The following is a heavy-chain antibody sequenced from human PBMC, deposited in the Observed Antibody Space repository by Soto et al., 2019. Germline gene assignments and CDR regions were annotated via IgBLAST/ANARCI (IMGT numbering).Heavy chain of an antibody. Sequence: GGSLRLSWAASGFTFSSYSMNWVRQAPGKGLEWVSSISSSSSYIYYADSVKGRFTISRDNAKNSLYLQMNSLRAEDTAVYYCARDWYYYDSSGPHDAFDIWGQGTMVT. D-gene: IGHD3-22*01. CDR1: GFTFSSYS. V-gene: IGHV3-21*01. J-gene: IGHJ3*02. CDR2: ISSSSSYI. CDR3: ARDWYYYDSSGPHDAFDI.